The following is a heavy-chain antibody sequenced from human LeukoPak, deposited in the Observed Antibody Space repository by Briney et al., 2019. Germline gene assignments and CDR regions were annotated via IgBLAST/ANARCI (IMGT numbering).Heavy chain of an antibody. CDR1: GYTFTGYY. CDR3: ASSKSHDSSGYYSYYYYMDV. CDR2: INPNSGGT. Sequence: ASVKVSCKASGYTFTGYYMHWVRQAPGQGLEWMGWINPNSGGTNYAQKFQGRVTMTRDTSISTAYMELSRLRSDDTAVYYCASSKSHDSSGYYSYYYYMDVWGKGTTVTVSS. V-gene: IGHV1-2*02. J-gene: IGHJ6*03. D-gene: IGHD3-22*01.